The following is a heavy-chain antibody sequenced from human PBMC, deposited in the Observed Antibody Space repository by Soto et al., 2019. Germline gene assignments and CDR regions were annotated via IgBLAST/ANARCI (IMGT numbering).Heavy chain of an antibody. Sequence: VQLVETGGGLIQPGGSLRLSCAASGFTVSSNYMSWVRQAPGKGLEWVSVIYSGGSTYYADSVKGRFTISRDNSKNTLYLQMNSLRAEDTAVYYCASPGSVTMIAYGMDVWGQGTTVTVSS. J-gene: IGHJ6*02. V-gene: IGHV3-53*02. CDR3: ASPGSVTMIAYGMDV. D-gene: IGHD3-22*01. CDR1: GFTVSSNY. CDR2: IYSGGST.